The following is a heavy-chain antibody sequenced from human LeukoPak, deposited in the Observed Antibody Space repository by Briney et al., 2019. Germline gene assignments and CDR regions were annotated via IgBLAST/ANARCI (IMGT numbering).Heavy chain of an antibody. CDR3: ARHGYYRGWFNP. CDR2: IYYSGST. D-gene: IGHD3-22*01. Sequence: SETLSLTCTVSGGSISSYYWSWIRQPPGKGLEWIGYIYYSGSTNYNPSLKSRVTISVDTSKNQFSLKLSSVTAADTAVYYCARHGYYRGWFNPWGQGTLVTVSS. J-gene: IGHJ5*02. V-gene: IGHV4-59*01. CDR1: GGSISSYY.